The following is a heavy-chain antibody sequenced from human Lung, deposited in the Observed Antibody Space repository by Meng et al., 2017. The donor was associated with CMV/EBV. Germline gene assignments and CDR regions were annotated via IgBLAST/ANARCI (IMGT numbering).Heavy chain of an antibody. CDR3: ARERAAAGGEAFDI. D-gene: IGHD2-15*01. CDR1: GGSISSYY. V-gene: IGHV4-59*01. CDR2: IYYSGST. J-gene: IGHJ3*02. Sequence: LXXTVSGGSISSYYWSWIRQPPGKGLEWIGYIYYSGSTNYNPSLKSRVTISVDTSKNRFSLKLSSVTAADTTVYYCARERAAAGGEAFDIWGQGTMVTVSS.